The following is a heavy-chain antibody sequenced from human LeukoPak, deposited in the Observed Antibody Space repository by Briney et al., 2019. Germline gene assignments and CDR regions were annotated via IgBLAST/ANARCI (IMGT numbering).Heavy chain of an antibody. CDR3: ARVYGAAGRYYFDY. CDR2: INAGNGNT. CDR1: GYTFTSYA. D-gene: IGHD6-13*01. Sequence: ASMKVSCKASGYTFTSYAMHWVRQAPGQRLEWMGWINAGNGNTKYSQKFQGRVTITRDTSASTAYMELSSLRSEDTAVYYCARVYGAAGRYYFDYWGQGTLVTVSS. V-gene: IGHV1-3*01. J-gene: IGHJ4*02.